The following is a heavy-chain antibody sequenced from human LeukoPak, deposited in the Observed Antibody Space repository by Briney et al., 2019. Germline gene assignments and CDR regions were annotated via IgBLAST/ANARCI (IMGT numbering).Heavy chain of an antibody. V-gene: IGHV3-74*01. CDR2: INSDGSST. Sequence: GGSLRLSCAASGFTFSSYWMHWVRQALGKGLVWVSRINSDGSSTSYADSVKGRFTISRDNSKNTLYLQMNRLRAEDTAVYYCARVSGSYSLYYYMDVWGKGTTVTVSS. CDR1: GFTFSSYW. D-gene: IGHD1-26*01. CDR3: ARVSGSYSLYYYMDV. J-gene: IGHJ6*03.